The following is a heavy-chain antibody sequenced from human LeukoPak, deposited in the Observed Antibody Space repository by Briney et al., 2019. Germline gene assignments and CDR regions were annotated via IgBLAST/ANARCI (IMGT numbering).Heavy chain of an antibody. Sequence: GGSLRLSCVASGFTFSSYGMHWVRQAPGKGLEWVAFIRYDGSNKYYADSVKGRFTISRDNSKNTLYLQMNSLRAEDTAVYYCAKDPNSYYGSGSYYYWGQGTLVTVSS. CDR3: AKDPNSYYGSGSYYY. D-gene: IGHD3-10*01. J-gene: IGHJ4*01. CDR2: IRYDGSNK. V-gene: IGHV3-30*02. CDR1: GFTFSSYG.